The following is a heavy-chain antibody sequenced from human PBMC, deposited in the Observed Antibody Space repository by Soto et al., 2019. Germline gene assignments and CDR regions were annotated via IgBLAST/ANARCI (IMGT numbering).Heavy chain of an antibody. J-gene: IGHJ6*04. CDR2: VFYSGST. CDR1: GGSISTYY. Sequence: QVQLQESGPGLVKPSETLSLTCTVSGGSISTYYWSWIRQPPGKGLEWIGYVFYSGSTNYNHSLVCRVSMSVVTSKNQFALNLNSVTAADTVVYSCARSWVVVTGALFFGPEKKTHQSHHDIHVWGKGTTVTVSS. CDR3: ARSWVVVTGALFFGPEKKTHQSHHDIHV. D-gene: IGHD2-15*01. V-gene: IGHV4-59*01.